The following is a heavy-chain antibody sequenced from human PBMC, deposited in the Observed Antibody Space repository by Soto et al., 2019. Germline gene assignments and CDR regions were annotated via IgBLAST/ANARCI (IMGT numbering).Heavy chain of an antibody. CDR1: GGSISSSNW. Sequence: QVQLQESGPGLVKPSGTLSLTCAVSGGSISSSNWWSWVRQPPRKGLEWIGEIYHSGSTNYNPSLKSRVTISVDKSKNQFSLKLSSVTAADTAVYYCARVMRGLLWFGERVGYYYYGMDVWGQGTTVTVSS. CDR2: IYHSGST. CDR3: ARVMRGLLWFGERVGYYYYGMDV. J-gene: IGHJ6*02. D-gene: IGHD3-10*01. V-gene: IGHV4-4*02.